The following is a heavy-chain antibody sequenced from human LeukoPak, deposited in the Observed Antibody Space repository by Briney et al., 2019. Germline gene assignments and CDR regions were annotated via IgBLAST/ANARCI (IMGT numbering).Heavy chain of an antibody. J-gene: IGHJ5*02. V-gene: IGHV4-61*02. CDR2: IYTSGST. Sequence: PSETLSLTCTVSGGSISSGSYYWSWIRQPAGKGLECIGRIYTSGSTNYNPSLKSRVTISVDTSKNQFSLKLSSVTAADTAVYYCARERSCCGFDPWGQGTLVTVSS. CDR3: ARERSCCGFDP. CDR1: GGSISSGSYY.